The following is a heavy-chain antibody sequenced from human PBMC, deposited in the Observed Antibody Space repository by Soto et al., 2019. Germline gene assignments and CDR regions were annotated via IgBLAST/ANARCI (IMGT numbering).Heavy chain of an antibody. J-gene: IGHJ6*02. V-gene: IGHV1-69*13. CDR3: ARAKAYDFWSGYPPRGYYGMDV. Sequence: SVKVSCKASGGTFSSYAISWVRQAPGQGLEWMGGIIPIFGTANYAQKFQGRVTITADESTSTAYMELSSLRSEDTAVYYCARAKAYDFWSGYPPRGYYGMDVWGQGTTVTVSS. D-gene: IGHD3-3*01. CDR2: IIPIFGTA. CDR1: GGTFSSYA.